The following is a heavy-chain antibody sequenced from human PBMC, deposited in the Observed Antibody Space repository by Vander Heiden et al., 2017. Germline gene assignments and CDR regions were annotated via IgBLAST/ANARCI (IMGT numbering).Heavy chain of an antibody. Sequence: EVQLVASGGGLVQPGGSLRLSCAASGFTFSRYRLNWVRQAPGKGLEWVSYISSSSSTIYYADSVKGRFTISRDNAKTSLYLQMNSLRDDDTAVYYCARDQGSTVVTPKPIFDYWGQGTLVTVSS. J-gene: IGHJ4*02. V-gene: IGHV3-48*02. D-gene: IGHD2-21*02. CDR3: ARDQGSTVVTPKPIFDY. CDR2: ISSSSSTI. CDR1: GFTFSRYR.